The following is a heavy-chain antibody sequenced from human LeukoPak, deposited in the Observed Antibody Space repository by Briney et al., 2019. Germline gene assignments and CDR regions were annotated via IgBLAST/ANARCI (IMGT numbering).Heavy chain of an antibody. J-gene: IGHJ3*02. CDR3: ARVRTSYCSSTSCHGPFDI. CDR1: GGSISSGGYY. D-gene: IGHD2-2*01. CDR2: IYYSGST. V-gene: IGHV4-31*03. Sequence: PSQTLSLTCTVSGGSISSGGYYWSWIRQHPGKGLEWIGYIYYSGSTYYNPSLKSRVTILVDTSKNQFSLKLSSVTAADTAVYYCARVRTSYCSSTSCHGPFDIWGQGTMVTVSS.